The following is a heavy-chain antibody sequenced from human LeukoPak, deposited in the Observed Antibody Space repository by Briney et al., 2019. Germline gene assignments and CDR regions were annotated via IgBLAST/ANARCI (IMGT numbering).Heavy chain of an antibody. V-gene: IGHV4-59*01. CDR1: GGSISSYY. CDR2: VYCSGTT. CDR3: ARERGDTAAPDVLDI. D-gene: IGHD5-18*01. Sequence: SKTLSLTCTVSGGSISSYYWSWIRQPPGKGLEWIGYVYCSGTTNYSPTLKSRVTISVDTSKNQFSLRLRSVTPADTAVYYCARERGDTAAPDVLDIWGQGTMVTV. J-gene: IGHJ3*02.